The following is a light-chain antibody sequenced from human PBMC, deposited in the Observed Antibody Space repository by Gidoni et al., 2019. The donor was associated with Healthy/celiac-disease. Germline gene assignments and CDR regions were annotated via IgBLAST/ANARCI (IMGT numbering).Light chain of an antibody. CDR3: SSYTSSSTLTWV. V-gene: IGLV2-14*03. CDR1: SSDVGGYNY. Sequence: QSALTPPASVSGSPGQSIPIACTGTSSDVGGYNYVSWYPQHPGQAPKLMIYDVSNRPSGVSNRFSGSKSGNTASLTISGLQAEDEADYYCSSYTSSSTLTWVFGGGTKLTVL. CDR2: DVS. J-gene: IGLJ3*02.